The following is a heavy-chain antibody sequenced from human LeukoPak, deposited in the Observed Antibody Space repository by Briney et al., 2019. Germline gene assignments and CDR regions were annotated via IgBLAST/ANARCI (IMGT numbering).Heavy chain of an antibody. CDR2: ISGDGGST. Sequence: GGSLRLSCAASGFTFTNYAMSWVRQAPGKGLEWVSLISGDGGSTYYADSVKGRFTISRDNSKNSLYLQMNSLRTEDTALYYCAKAGMGATLYYGMDVWGQGTTVTVSS. D-gene: IGHD1-26*01. V-gene: IGHV3-43*02. CDR1: GFTFTNYA. CDR3: AKAGMGATLYYGMDV. J-gene: IGHJ6*02.